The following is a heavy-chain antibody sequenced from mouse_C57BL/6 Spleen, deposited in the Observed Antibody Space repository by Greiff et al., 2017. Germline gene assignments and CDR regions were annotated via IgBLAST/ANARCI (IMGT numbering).Heavy chain of an antibody. J-gene: IGHJ2*01. CDR3: ARKRDSIDTVVSRGDYFDH. Sequence: QVQLQQSGPELVKPGASVKISCKASGYAFSSSWMNWVKQRPGKGLEWIGRFYPGDGDTNYNGKFKGKATLTADKSSSTAYMEISSLTSEDSAVYFCARKRDSIDTVVSRGDYFDHWGQSTTLTVSS. CDR1: GYAFSSSW. CDR2: FYPGDGDT. V-gene: IGHV1-82*01. D-gene: IGHD1-1*01.